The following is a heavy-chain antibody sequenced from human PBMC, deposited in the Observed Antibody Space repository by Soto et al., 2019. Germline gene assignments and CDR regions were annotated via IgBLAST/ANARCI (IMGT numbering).Heavy chain of an antibody. Sequence: SVKVSCKASGGTFSSYAISWVRQAPGQGLEWMGGIIPIFGTANYAQKFQGRVTITADESTSTAYMELSSLRSEDTAVYYCASRGYSYGYYYGMDVWGQGTTVTVSS. CDR2: IIPIFGTA. CDR3: ASRGYSYGYYYGMDV. D-gene: IGHD5-18*01. V-gene: IGHV1-69*13. J-gene: IGHJ6*02. CDR1: GGTFSSYA.